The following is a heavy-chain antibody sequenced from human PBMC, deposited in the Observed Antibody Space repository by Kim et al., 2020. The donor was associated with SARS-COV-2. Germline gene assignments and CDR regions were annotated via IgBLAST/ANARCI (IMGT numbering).Heavy chain of an antibody. V-gene: IGHV4-61*01. D-gene: IGHD3-3*01. CDR1: GGSVSSGSYY. J-gene: IGHJ5*02. Sequence: SETLSLTCTVSGGSVSSGSYYWSWIRQPPGKGLEWIGYIYYSGSTNYNPSLKSRVTISVDTSKNQFSLKLSSVTAADTAAYYCSGDSGRGGPYDFWSGYPPGWFDPWGQGTLVTVSS. CDR3: SGDSGRGGPYDFWSGYPPGWFDP. CDR2: IYYSGST.